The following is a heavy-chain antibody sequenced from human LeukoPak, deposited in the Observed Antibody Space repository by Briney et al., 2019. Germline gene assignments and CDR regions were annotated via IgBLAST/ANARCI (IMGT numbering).Heavy chain of an antibody. CDR2: IHPSTGNP. V-gene: IGHV7-4-1*02. J-gene: IGHJ4*02. CDR1: GYTFTNYA. D-gene: IGHD3-16*02. CDR3: ARAYQRLGELSLPDY. Sequence: VKVSCKASGYTFTNYAMNWVRQAPGQGLEWMGWIHPSTGNPTYAQGFTGRFVFSLDTSVSTTYLQISSLKAEDTAVYYCARAYQRLGELSLPDYWGQGTLVTVSS.